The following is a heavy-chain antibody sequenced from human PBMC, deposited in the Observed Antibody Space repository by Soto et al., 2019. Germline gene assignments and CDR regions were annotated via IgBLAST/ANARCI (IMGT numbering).Heavy chain of an antibody. V-gene: IGHV1-69*02. CDR3: AFCSGGSCYVGTFDY. J-gene: IGHJ4*02. CDR2: IIPILGIA. D-gene: IGHD2-15*01. CDR1: GGAFSSYT. Sequence: ASVKVSCKASGGAFSSYTISWVRQAPGQGLEWMGRIIPILGIANYAQKFQGRVTITADKSTSTAYMELSSLRSEDTAVYYCAFCSGGSCYVGTFDYWGQGTLVTVSS.